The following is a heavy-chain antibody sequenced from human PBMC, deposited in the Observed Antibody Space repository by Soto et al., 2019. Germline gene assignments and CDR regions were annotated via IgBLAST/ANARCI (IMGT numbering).Heavy chain of an antibody. D-gene: IGHD3-22*01. J-gene: IGHJ6*03. Sequence: EVQLVESGGGLVQPGGSLRLSCAASEFTLSTYAMHWVRQAPGKGLECVSGISSNGGSTYYAKSVKGRFSISRDNSKNTLYLQMGSLRAEDMAVYYCAREGIVDRGLYCMDVWGKGTTVTVSS. CDR1: EFTLSTYA. CDR2: ISSNGGST. V-gene: IGHV3-64*01. CDR3: AREGIVDRGLYCMDV.